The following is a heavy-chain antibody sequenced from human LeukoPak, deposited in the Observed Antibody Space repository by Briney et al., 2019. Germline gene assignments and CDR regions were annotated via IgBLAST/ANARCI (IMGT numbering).Heavy chain of an antibody. CDR1: GFTFSSYS. Sequence: GGSLRLSCAASGFTFSSYSMNWVRQAPGKGLEWVSSISSSSSYIYYADSEKGRFTISRDNAKNSLYLQMNSLRAEDTAVYYCARGTIVGATSWFDPWGQGTLVTVSS. CDR2: ISSSSSYI. CDR3: ARGTIVGATSWFDP. J-gene: IGHJ5*02. V-gene: IGHV3-21*01. D-gene: IGHD1-26*01.